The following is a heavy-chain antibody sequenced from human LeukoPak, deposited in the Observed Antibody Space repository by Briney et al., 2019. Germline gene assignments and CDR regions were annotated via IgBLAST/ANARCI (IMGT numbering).Heavy chain of an antibody. CDR3: AREGVSTETTYSDF. CDR2: IYYSGST. V-gene: IGHV4-39*02. J-gene: IGHJ4*02. D-gene: IGHD4-17*01. CDR1: GDSISSTSFY. Sequence: SETLSLTCTVSGDSISSTSFYWGWIRQPPGKGLEWIASIYYSGSTHYQPSLKSRLTISVDTSKNQFSLKLRSVTAADTAVYYCAREGVSTETTYSDFWGQGTPVTVSS.